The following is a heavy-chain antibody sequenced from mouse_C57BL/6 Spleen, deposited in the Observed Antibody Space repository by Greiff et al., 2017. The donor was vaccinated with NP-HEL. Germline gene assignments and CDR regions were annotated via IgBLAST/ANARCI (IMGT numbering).Heavy chain of an antibody. CDR1: GYTFTSYT. J-gene: IGHJ3*01. CDR2: INPSSGYT. CDR3: ARVAGSEFSWFAY. D-gene: IGHD3-2*02. V-gene: IGHV1-4*01. Sequence: VKVVESGAELARPGASVKMSCKASGYTFTSYTMHWVKQRPGQGLEWIGYINPSSGYTKYNQKFKDKATLTADKSSSTAYMQLSSLTSEDSAVYYCARVAGSEFSWFAYWGQGTLVTVSA.